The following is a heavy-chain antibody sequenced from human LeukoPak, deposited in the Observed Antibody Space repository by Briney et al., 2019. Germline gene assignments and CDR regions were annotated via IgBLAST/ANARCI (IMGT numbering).Heavy chain of an antibody. Sequence: GGSLRLSCAASRLTFSSYGMNWVRQAPGKGLVWVSRINSDGSSTSYADSVKGRFTISRDNAKNTLYLQMNSLRAEDTAVYYCARGDLGDFWSADYDQFSACCGQGTLVTVSS. CDR2: INSDGSST. CDR3: ARGDLGDFWSADYDQFSAC. V-gene: IGHV3-74*01. D-gene: IGHD3-3*01. CDR1: RLTFSSYG. J-gene: IGHJ4*02.